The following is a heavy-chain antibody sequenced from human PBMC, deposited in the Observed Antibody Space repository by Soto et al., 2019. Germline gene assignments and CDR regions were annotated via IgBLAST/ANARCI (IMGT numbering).Heavy chain of an antibody. CDR2: ISGSGGST. CDR3: AKEGGSWHGGKPDY. CDR1: GFTFSSYA. V-gene: IGHV3-23*01. Sequence: EVQLLESGGGLVQPGGSLRLSCAASGFTFSSYAMSWVRQAPGKGLEWVSAISGSGGSTYYADSVKGRFTISRDNSKNTQYLQMNSLRAADTAVYYCAKEGGSWHGGKPDYWGQGTLVTVSS. D-gene: IGHD2-15*01. J-gene: IGHJ4*02.